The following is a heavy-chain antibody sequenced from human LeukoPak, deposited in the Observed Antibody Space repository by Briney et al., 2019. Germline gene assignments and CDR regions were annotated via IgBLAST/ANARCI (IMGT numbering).Heavy chain of an antibody. J-gene: IGHJ6*02. CDR1: GFTFTSSA. D-gene: IGHD6-19*01. Sequence: EASVKVSCKASGFTFTSSAMQWVRQARGQRLEWIGWIVVGSGNTNYAQKLQERVTITRDMSTSTAYMELSSLRSEDTAVYYCAADRGSGWKYYYYGMDVWGQGTTVTVSS. CDR2: IVVGSGNT. V-gene: IGHV1-58*02. CDR3: AADRGSGWKYYYYGMDV.